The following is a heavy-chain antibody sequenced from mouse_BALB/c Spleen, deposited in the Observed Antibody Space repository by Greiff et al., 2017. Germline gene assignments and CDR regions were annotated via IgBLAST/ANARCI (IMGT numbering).Heavy chain of an antibody. CDR3: ARDPGDDGSGH. Sequence: QVQLKESGPGLVAPSQSLSITCTVSGFSLTSYGVHWVRQPPGKGLEWLGVIWAGGSTNYNSALMSSLSISKDNSTSQVFLKMNSLQTDDTAMYYCARDPGDDGSGHGGQGTLVTVSA. CDR1: GFSLTSYG. D-gene: IGHD1-1*01. J-gene: IGHJ3*01. V-gene: IGHV2-9*02. CDR2: IWAGGST.